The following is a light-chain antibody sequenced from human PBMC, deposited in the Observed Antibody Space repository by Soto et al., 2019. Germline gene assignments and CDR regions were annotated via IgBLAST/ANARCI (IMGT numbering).Light chain of an antibody. V-gene: IGKV1-5*03. Sequence: DIQMTQSPSTLSGSVGDRVTITCRASQTISSWLAWYQQKPGNAPKLLIYKASTLKRGVPSRFSGSGSGTEFTLTISSLQPDDFATYYCQHYNSYSEAFGQGTKV. CDR2: KAS. J-gene: IGKJ1*01. CDR1: QTISSW. CDR3: QHYNSYSEA.